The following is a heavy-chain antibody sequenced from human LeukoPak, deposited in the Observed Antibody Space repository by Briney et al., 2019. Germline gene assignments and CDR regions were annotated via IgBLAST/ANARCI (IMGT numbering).Heavy chain of an antibody. CDR2: INHSGST. V-gene: IGHV4-34*01. D-gene: IGHD2-2*02. Sequence: MSSETLSLTCAVYGGSFSGYYWSWIRQPPGKGLEWIGEINHSGSTNYNPSLKSRVTISVDTSNNQFSLKLTSVTAADTAVYYCARGHRGLGKVVPAAIGYWGQGTLVTVSS. CDR1: GGSFSGYY. J-gene: IGHJ4*02. CDR3: ARGHRGLGKVVPAAIGY.